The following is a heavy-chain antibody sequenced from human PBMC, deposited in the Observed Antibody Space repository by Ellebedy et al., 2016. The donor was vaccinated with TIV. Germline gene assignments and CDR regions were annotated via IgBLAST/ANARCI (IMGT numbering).Heavy chain of an antibody. J-gene: IGHJ4*02. CDR1: GYTFTGYY. Sequence: ASVKVSCKASGYTFTGYYMHWVRQAPGQGLEWMGWINPNSGGTNYAQKFQGRVTTTRDTSISTAYMELSRLRSDDTAVYYCARGDSTTWYLFDYWGQGTLVTVSS. CDR3: ARGDSTTWYLFDY. V-gene: IGHV1-2*02. D-gene: IGHD6-13*01. CDR2: INPNSGGT.